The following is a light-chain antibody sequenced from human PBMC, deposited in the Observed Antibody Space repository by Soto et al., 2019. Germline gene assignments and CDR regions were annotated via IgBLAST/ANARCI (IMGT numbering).Light chain of an antibody. Sequence: EIVLTQSPRTLSLSPGESATLSCTASQSVRSNSLAWYQQKPGQAPRLLMFGASGRATGTPPRFSGRGSGTDFTLTISRLEREDFAVYHCQQYGTSPITFGGGTKVDI. V-gene: IGKV3-20*01. CDR2: GAS. CDR1: QSVRSNS. CDR3: QQYGTSPIT. J-gene: IGKJ4*01.